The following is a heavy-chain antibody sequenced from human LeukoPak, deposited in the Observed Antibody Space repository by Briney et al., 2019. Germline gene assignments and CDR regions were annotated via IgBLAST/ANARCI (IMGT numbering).Heavy chain of an antibody. CDR3: ARESSYDYVWGSYRTTPDSYYFDY. J-gene: IGHJ4*02. CDR1: GGSISSGDSY. CDR2: IFYSGST. V-gene: IGHV4-30-4*01. Sequence: PSETLSLTCTVSGGSISSGDSYWSWIRQPPGKGLEWIGYIFYSGSTYYNPSLKSRVTISVDTSKNQFSLKLSSVTAADTAVYYCARESSYDYVWGSYRTTPDSYYFDYWGQGTLVTVSS. D-gene: IGHD3-16*02.